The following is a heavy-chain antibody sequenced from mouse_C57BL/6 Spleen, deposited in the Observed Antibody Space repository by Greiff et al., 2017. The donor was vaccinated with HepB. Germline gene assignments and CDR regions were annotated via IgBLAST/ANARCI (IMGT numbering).Heavy chain of an antibody. D-gene: IGHD1-1*01. CDR3: ANYYGSSYGYFDV. CDR2: ISSGSSTI. J-gene: IGHJ1*03. Sequence: EVQLVESGGGLVKPGGSLKLSCAASRFTFSDYGMHWVRQAPEKGLEWVAYISSGSSTIYYADTVKGRFTISRDNAKNTLFLQMTSLRSEDTAMYYCANYYGSSYGYFDVWGTGTTVTVSS. CDR1: RFTFSDYG. V-gene: IGHV5-17*01.